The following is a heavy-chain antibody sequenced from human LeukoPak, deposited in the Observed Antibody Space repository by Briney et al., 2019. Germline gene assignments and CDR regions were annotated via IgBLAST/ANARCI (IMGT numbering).Heavy chain of an antibody. V-gene: IGHV3-21*01. CDR2: ISSSSSYI. CDR3: ARDFSSSWFTASNAFDI. J-gene: IGHJ3*02. CDR1: GFTFRSYW. D-gene: IGHD6-13*01. Sequence: TGGSLRLSCAASGFTFRSYWMHWVRQDPVKGLEWVSSISSSSSYIYYADSVKGRFTISRDNAKNSLYLQMNSLRAEDTAVYYCARDFSSSWFTASNAFDIWGQGTMVTVSS.